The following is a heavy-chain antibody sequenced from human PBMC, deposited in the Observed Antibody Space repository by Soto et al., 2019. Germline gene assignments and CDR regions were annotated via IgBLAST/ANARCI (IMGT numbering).Heavy chain of an antibody. CDR2: INAGNGNT. D-gene: IGHD6-13*01. V-gene: IGHV1-3*01. CDR1: GYTFTSYA. Sequence: QVPLVQSGAEVKKPGASVKVSCKASGYTFTSYAMHWVRQAPGQRLEWMGWINAGNGNTKYSQKFQGRVTITRDTSASTAYMELSSLRSEDTAVYYCARDPTAAAGTIGQYYFDYWGQGTLVTVSS. CDR3: ARDPTAAAGTIGQYYFDY. J-gene: IGHJ4*02.